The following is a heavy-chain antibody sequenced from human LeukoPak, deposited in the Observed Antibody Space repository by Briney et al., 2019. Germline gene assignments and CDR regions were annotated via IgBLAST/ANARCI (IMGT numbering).Heavy chain of an antibody. D-gene: IGHD5-12*01. CDR3: ARTGYSGYGTQVH. CDR2: IHKSGRN. CDR1: GGSISSSSYY. J-gene: IGHJ4*02. Sequence: SETLSLTCTVSGGSISSSSYYWGWSRQPQGKGLEWIVSIHKSGRNSYNPSLKSRLTISVETSKNQFSLKLSSVTAADTAVYYCARTGYSGYGTQVHWGQGTLVTVSS. V-gene: IGHV4-39*01.